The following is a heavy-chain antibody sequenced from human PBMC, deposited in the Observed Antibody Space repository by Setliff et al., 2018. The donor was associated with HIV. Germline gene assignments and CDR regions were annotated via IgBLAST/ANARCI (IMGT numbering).Heavy chain of an antibody. J-gene: IGHJ4*02. CDR3: ATAKEVWLAEGGFDY. CDR1: GYTFTGYY. V-gene: IGHV1-2*02. CDR2: INPNSGGT. D-gene: IGHD6-19*01. Sequence: GASVKVSCKASGYTFTGYYMHWVRQAPGQGLEWMGWINPNSGGTNYAQKFQGRVTMTRDTSISTAYMELSGLKSDDTAVYYCATAKEVWLAEGGFDYWGQGTLVTVSS.